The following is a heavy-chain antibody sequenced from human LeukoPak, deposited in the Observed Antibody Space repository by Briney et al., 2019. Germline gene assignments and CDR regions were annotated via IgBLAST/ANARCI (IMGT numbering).Heavy chain of an antibody. V-gene: IGHV4-59*01. CDR3: ATSPLGAGDFDY. J-gene: IGHJ4*02. D-gene: IGHD6-19*01. Sequence: PSETLSLTCTVSVGSIRSYYWSWIRQPPGKGLEGMGYIYYSGSTNYNPSLKSRVTISVDTSKNQFSLKLSSVTAADTAVYYCATSPLGAGDFDYWGQGTLVTVSS. CDR2: IYYSGST. CDR1: VGSIRSYY.